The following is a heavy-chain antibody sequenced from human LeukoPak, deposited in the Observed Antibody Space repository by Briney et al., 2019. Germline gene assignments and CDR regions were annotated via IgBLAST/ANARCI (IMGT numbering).Heavy chain of an antibody. D-gene: IGHD2-21*02. CDR3: ARALGGDNTYDY. CDR1: ADSISNYY. CDR2: IYYSGST. Sequence: PSETLSLTCTVSADSISNYYWTWIRQPPGKGLEWLGYIYYSGSTNYNPSLKSRVTISIDTSKNQFSLTLSSLTAADTAVYYCARALGGDNTYDYWGQGTLVTVSS. J-gene: IGHJ4*02. V-gene: IGHV4-59*01.